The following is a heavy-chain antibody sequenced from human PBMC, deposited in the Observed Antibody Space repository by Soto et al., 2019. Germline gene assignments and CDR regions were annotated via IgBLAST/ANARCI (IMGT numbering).Heavy chain of an antibody. CDR2: INHSGST. Sequence: QVQLQQWGAGLLKPSETLSLTCAVYGGSFSGYYWSWIRQPPGKGLEWIGEINHSGSTNYNPSLKRRVTISVDTSKSQFPLKLSSADAEATAVYYRASGDPDMVRSPTLWYFDLWGRGTLVTVSS. CDR3: ASGDPDMVRSPTLWYFDL. V-gene: IGHV4-34*01. CDR1: GGSFSGYY. D-gene: IGHD3-10*01. J-gene: IGHJ2*01.